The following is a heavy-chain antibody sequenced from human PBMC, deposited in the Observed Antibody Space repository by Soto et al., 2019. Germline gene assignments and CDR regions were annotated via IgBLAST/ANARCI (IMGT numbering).Heavy chain of an antibody. CDR1: GDSIGSGTHY. V-gene: IGHV4-61*01. Sequence: PLETLSLTCTVSGDSIGSGTHYWSWIRQPPGKGLQWIGYIHYTGSTTYNPSLKSRVTISVDTSKNQISLRLSSVTAADTALYYCARGVSNWYGYIQHWGQGTLVTVSS. J-gene: IGHJ1*01. D-gene: IGHD6-13*01. CDR2: IHYTGST. CDR3: ARGVSNWYGYIQH.